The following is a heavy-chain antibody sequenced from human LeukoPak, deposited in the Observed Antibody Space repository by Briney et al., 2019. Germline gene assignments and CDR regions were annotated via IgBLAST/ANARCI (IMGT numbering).Heavy chain of an antibody. CDR3: AKGMEGYQVLRRFDY. V-gene: IGHV3-30*02. Sequence: GGSLRLSCAASGFTFSSYGMHWVRQAPGKGLEWVAFIRYDGSNKYYADSVKGRFTISRDNSKNTLYLQMNSLRAEDTAVYYCAKGMEGYQVLRRFDYWGQGTLVTASS. CDR1: GFTFSSYG. D-gene: IGHD2-2*01. CDR2: IRYDGSNK. J-gene: IGHJ4*02.